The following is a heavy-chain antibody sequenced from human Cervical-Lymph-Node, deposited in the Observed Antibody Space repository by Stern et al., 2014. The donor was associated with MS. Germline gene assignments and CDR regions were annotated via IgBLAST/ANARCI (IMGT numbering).Heavy chain of an antibody. CDR1: GGTFSNFA. J-gene: IGHJ4*02. V-gene: IGHV1-69*12. CDR3: ARGDSEAPIYYFDS. Sequence: QDQLVQSGAEVKKPGSSMKVSCKTSGGTFSNFAISWVRQAPGQGLEWMGGITPIFDATNYAQKFQGRVTITADESTRTVYMELSSLRSDDTAMYYCARGDSEAPIYYFDSWGQGTLVTVSS. CDR2: ITPIFDAT. D-gene: IGHD2-21*01.